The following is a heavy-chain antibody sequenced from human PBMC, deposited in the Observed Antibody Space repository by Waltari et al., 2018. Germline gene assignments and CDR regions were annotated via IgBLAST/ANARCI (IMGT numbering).Heavy chain of an antibody. J-gene: IGHJ4*02. V-gene: IGHV3-48*03. D-gene: IGHD3-22*01. CDR3: ARATYYYSGGYWDY. CDR2: ISSDGGAI. CDR1: GFTFRNYE. Sequence: EVQLVESGGGLVQPGGSLRLSCVASGFTFRNYEVNWVRQAPWKGLEWVSYISSDGGAIYYADSVKGRCTISRDNAKSSLYLHMSSLRAEDTAVYYCARATYYYSGGYWDYWGQGTLVTVSS.